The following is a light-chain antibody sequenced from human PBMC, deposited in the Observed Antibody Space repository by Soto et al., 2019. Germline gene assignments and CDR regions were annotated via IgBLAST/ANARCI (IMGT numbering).Light chain of an antibody. CDR3: QQYKSFWT. Sequence: DIQMTQSPSTLSGSVGDRVTITCRASQTISSWLAWYQQKPGKAPKLLIYKASTLKSGVPSRFSGSASATEFTLTISSLQPEDFATYDCQQYKSFWTGGQGNKVDIK. J-gene: IGKJ1*01. CDR2: KAS. CDR1: QTISSW. V-gene: IGKV1-5*03.